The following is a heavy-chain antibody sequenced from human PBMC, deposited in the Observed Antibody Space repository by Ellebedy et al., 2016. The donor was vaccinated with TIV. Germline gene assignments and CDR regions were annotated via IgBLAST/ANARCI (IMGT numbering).Heavy chain of an antibody. CDR2: MSYDGSAK. CDR1: GFTFSSYD. D-gene: IGHD4-17*01. CDR3: ARGPLAAVTTCLDY. V-gene: IGHV3-30*03. J-gene: IGHJ4*02. Sequence: PGGSLRLSCAAPGFTFSSYDMHWVRQRPGRGLEWVAIMSYDGSAKYYADPVKGRFTISRDNSKNTLYLQMNSLRTEDTVVYYCARGPLAAVTTCLDYWGQGTLVTVSS.